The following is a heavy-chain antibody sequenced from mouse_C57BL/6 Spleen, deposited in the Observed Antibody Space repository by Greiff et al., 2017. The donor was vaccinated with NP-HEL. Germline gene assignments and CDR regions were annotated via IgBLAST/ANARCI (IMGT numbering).Heavy chain of an antibody. CDR2: INPNNGGT. CDR3: ARGGSRGFAY. CDR1: GYTFTDYY. Sequence: EVQLQRSGPELVKPGASVKISCKASGYTFTDYYMNWVKQSHGKSLEWIGDINPNNGGTSYNQKFKGKATLTVDKSSSTAYMELRSLTSEDSAVYYCARGGSRGFAYWGQGTLVTVSA. D-gene: IGHD1-1*01. V-gene: IGHV1-26*01. J-gene: IGHJ3*01.